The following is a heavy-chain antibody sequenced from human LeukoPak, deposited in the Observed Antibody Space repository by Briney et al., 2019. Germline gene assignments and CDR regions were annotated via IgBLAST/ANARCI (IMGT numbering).Heavy chain of an antibody. V-gene: IGHV4-39*01. J-gene: IGHJ3*02. CDR2: IYYSGST. D-gene: IGHD1-7*01. CDR1: GGSISSSSYY. Sequence: SETLSLTCTVSGGSISSSSYYWGWIRQPPGKGLEWIGSIYYSGSTYYNPSLKSRVTISVHTSKNQFSLKLSSVTAADTAVYYCARTPLGLDAFDIWGQGTMVTVS. CDR3: ARTPLGLDAFDI.